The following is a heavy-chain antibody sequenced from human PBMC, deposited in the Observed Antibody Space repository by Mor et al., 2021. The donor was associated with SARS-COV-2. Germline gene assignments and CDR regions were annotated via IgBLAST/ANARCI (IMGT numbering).Heavy chain of an antibody. J-gene: IGHJ6*03. Sequence: VSAISGSGGITYYADSVKGRFTISRDNSKNTLYLQMNSLRAEDTAVYYCARKGAAAGTPGYYYYMDVWGQGTTVTVSS. CDR2: ISGSGGIT. D-gene: IGHD6-13*01. V-gene: IGHV3-23*01. CDR3: ARKGAAAGTPGYYYYMDV.